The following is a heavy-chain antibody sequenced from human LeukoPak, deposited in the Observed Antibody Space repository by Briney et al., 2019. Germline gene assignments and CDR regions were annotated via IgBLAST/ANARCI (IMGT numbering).Heavy chain of an antibody. CDR3: AKSPVSSCRGSFCYPFDY. D-gene: IGHD2-15*01. J-gene: IGHJ4*02. CDR2: ISGSDDGT. V-gene: IGHV3-23*01. CDR1: GFTFSTYA. Sequence: GGSLRLSCAASGFTFSTYAISWVRQIPGKGLEWISAISGSDDGTYYADSVTVRCTISRDNSRNTIYLQMNTLRAEDTAVYFCAKSPVSSCRGSFCYPFDYWGQGNLVTVSS.